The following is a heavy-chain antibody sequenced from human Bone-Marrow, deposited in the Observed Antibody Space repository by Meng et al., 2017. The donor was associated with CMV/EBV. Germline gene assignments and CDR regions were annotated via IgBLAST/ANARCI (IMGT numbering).Heavy chain of an antibody. CDR1: GYTFTGYY. CDR2: INPNSGGT. V-gene: IGHV1-2*02. CDR3: AREFAGRYCSSTSCPFQH. J-gene: IGHJ1*01. D-gene: IGHD2-2*01. Sequence: ASVKVSCKASGYTFTGYYMHWVRQAPGQGLEWMGWINPNSGGTNYAQKFQGRVTMTRDTSIRPAYMELSRLRSDDTAVYYCAREFAGRYCSSTSCPFQHWGQGTLVTVSS.